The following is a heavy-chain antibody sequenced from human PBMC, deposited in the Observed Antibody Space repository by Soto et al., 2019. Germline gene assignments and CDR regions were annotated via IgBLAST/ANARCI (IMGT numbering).Heavy chain of an antibody. CDR1: GFTFRSYW. D-gene: IGHD2-8*01. V-gene: IGHV3-74*01. Sequence: GGSLRLSCAASGFTFRSYWMHWVRQAPGKGLVWVSRINSDGSSTSYADSVRGRFTISRDNAKSTLYLQMNSLRAEDTAVYYCARPIGGMFYATAPAALGALDYWGQGNLVTVSS. CDR2: INSDGSST. CDR3: ARPIGGMFYATAPAALGALDY. J-gene: IGHJ4*02.